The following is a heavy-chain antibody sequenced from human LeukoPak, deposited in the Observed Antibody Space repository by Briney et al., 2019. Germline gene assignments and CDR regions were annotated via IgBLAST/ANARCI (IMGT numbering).Heavy chain of an antibody. Sequence: SETLSLTCTVSGGSLSSYYWSWIRQPPGKGLEWIGYIYYSGSTTYNPSLRSRVTISVDTSKNQFSLKLSSVTAADTAVYYCARVFYYGSGTFDLRGRGTLVTVSS. CDR3: ARVFYYGSGTFDL. CDR2: IYYSGST. V-gene: IGHV4-59*01. J-gene: IGHJ2*01. D-gene: IGHD3-10*01. CDR1: GGSLSSYY.